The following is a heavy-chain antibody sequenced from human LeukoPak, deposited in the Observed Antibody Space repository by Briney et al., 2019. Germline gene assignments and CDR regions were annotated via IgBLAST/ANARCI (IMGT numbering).Heavy chain of an antibody. D-gene: IGHD2-21*02. J-gene: IGHJ4*02. CDR2: IYHSGST. CDR3: VRGTAPFEF. Sequence: SETLSLTCTVSHYSSSSGYYWGWVRQTPEKRLEWMASIYHSGSTYYNPSLKSRVTISVDTSHNQFSLKLKSVTVADTAIYYCVRGTAPFEFWGQGTLVTVSS. CDR1: HYSSSSGYY. V-gene: IGHV4-38-2*02.